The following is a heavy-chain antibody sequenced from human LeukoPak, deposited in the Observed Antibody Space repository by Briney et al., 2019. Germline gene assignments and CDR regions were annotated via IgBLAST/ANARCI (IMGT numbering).Heavy chain of an antibody. V-gene: IGHV1-24*01. CDR2: FDPEDGET. CDR3: ATGKAVVFEAYFDY. J-gene: IGHJ4*02. D-gene: IGHD3-10*01. Sequence: ASVKVSCKVSGYTLTELSMHWVRQAPGKGLEGMGGFDPEDGETIYAQKFQGRVTMTEDTSTDTAYMELSSLRSEDTAVYYCATGKAVVFEAYFDYWGQGTLAPVSS. CDR1: GYTLTELS.